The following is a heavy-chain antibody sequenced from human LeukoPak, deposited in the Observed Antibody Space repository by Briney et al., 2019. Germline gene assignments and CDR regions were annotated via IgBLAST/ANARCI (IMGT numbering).Heavy chain of an antibody. V-gene: IGHV3-30-3*01. CDR3: AREVYCSGGSCYFRYYYYGMDV. CDR1: GFTFSSYA. Sequence: GRSLRLACAASGFTFSSYAMHWVRQAPGKGLEWVAVISYDGSNKYYADSVKGRFTISRDNSKNTLYLQMNSLRAEDTAVYYCAREVYCSGGSCYFRYYYYGMDVWGQGTTVTVSS. CDR2: ISYDGSNK. J-gene: IGHJ6*02. D-gene: IGHD2-15*01.